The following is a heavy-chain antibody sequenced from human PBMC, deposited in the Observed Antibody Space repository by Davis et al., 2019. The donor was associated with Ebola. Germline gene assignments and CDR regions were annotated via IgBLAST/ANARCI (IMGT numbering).Heavy chain of an antibody. CDR2: MNPKSGNT. D-gene: IGHD3-16*01. J-gene: IGHJ4*02. CDR3: ARGEARGRGYDY. Sequence: ASVKVSCKASGYTFTSYGISWVRQATGQGLEWMGWMNPKSGNTGYAQKFQGRVTMTRNTSISTAYMELSSLRSEDTAVYYCARGEARGRGYDYWGQGTLVTVSS. V-gene: IGHV1-8*02. CDR1: GYTFTSYG.